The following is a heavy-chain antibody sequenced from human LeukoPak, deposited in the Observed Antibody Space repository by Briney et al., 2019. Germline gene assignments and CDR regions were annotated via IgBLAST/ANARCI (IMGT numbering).Heavy chain of an antibody. CDR3: ARGRFLEWRKSPDAFDI. CDR2: IIPIFGTA. D-gene: IGHD3-3*01. Sequence: GASVKVSCKASGGTFSSYAISWVRQAPGQGLEWMGGIIPIFGTANYAQKFQGRVTITADESTSTAYMELSSLRSEDTAVYYCARGRFLEWRKSPDAFDIWGQGTMVTVSS. J-gene: IGHJ3*02. CDR1: GGTFSSYA. V-gene: IGHV1-69*13.